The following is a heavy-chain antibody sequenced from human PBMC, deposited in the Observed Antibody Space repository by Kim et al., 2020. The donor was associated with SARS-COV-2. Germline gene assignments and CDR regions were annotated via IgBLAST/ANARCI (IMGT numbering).Heavy chain of an antibody. CDR1: GGSISSGGYY. Sequence: SETLSLTCTVSGGSISSGGYYWIWIRQHPGMDRVGIGYIYYSGSTYSTPTRQSRVTISVDTSKNQFSLKLSSVTAADTAVYYCASVEGDYYDFWCGYYTPDAFDIWGQGTMVTVSS. J-gene: IGHJ3*02. CDR3: ASVEGDYYDFWCGYYTPDAFDI. D-gene: IGHD3-3*01. V-gene: IGHV4-31*03. CDR2: IYYSGST.